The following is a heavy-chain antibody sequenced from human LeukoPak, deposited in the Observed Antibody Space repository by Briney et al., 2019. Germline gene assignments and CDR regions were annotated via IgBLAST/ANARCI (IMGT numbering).Heavy chain of an antibody. V-gene: IGHV3-21*04. CDR1: GFTISSYS. CDR2: ISSSSSYI. Sequence: GGSLRLACAASGFTISSYSMNWVRQAPGKGLDWVSSISSSSSYIYYADSVKGRFTISRDNGRNSLFLQMNSLRAEDTAVYYCANDDCSSTSCADYWGQGTLVTVSS. CDR3: ANDDCSSTSCADY. D-gene: IGHD2-2*01. J-gene: IGHJ4*02.